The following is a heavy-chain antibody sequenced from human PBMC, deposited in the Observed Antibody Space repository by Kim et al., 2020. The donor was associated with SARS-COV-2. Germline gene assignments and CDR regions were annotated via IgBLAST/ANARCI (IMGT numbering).Heavy chain of an antibody. J-gene: IGHJ4*02. Sequence: ASVKVSCKASGYTFTSYDINWVRQATGQGLEWMGWMNPNSGNTGYAQKLQGRVTMTRNTSISTAYMELSSLRSEDTAVYYCAREGKFGSSPDYWGQGTLVTVSS. V-gene: IGHV1-8*01. CDR1: GYTFTSYD. CDR2: MNPNSGNT. D-gene: IGHD6-13*01. CDR3: AREGKFGSSPDY.